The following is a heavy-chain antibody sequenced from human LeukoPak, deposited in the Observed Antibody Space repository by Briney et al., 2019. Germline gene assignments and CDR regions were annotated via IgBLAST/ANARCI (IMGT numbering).Heavy chain of an antibody. Sequence: GGSLRLSCAASGFTFSSYAMSWVRQAPGKGLEWVSAISGSGGSTYYTDSVKGRFTISRDNSKNTLYLQMNSLRAEDTAVYYCAKGVRSSPFGTEHWGQGTLVTVSS. CDR2: ISGSGGST. D-gene: IGHD1-1*01. V-gene: IGHV3-23*01. CDR1: GFTFSSYA. CDR3: AKGVRSSPFGTEH. J-gene: IGHJ1*01.